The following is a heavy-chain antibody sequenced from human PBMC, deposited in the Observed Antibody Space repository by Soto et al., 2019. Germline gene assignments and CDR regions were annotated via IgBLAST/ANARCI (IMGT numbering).Heavy chain of an antibody. CDR2: IYHSGTF. Sequence: QVRLQESGPGLVEPSGTLALTCAVSGDSVSSSSCWSWVRQAPAKGLEWIGEIYHSGTFNYNPSLSSRVSVSVDKSRNQLSRNVQSVTAADTAVYYCVRSVPAATWQYSGMDVWGQGTTVTVSS. V-gene: IGHV4-4*02. D-gene: IGHD2-2*01. CDR1: GDSVSSSSC. CDR3: VRSVPAATWQYSGMDV. J-gene: IGHJ6*02.